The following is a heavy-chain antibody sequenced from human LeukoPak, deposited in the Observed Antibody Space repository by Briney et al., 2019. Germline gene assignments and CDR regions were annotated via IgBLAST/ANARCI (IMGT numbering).Heavy chain of an antibody. D-gene: IGHD3-9*01. CDR1: GGSISSYY. CDR3: ARHLGYYNSGWFDP. V-gene: IGHV4-59*01. CDR2: IYYSGST. J-gene: IGHJ5*02. Sequence: SETLSLTCTVSGGSISSYYWSWIRQPPGKGLEWIGYIYYSGSTNYNPSLKSRVTISVDTSKNQFSLKLSSVTAADTAVYYCARHLGYYNSGWFDPWGQGTLVTVSS.